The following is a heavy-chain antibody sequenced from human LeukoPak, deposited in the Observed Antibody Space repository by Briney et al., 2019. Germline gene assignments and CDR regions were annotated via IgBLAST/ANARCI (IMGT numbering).Heavy chain of an antibody. CDR1: GYTFTSYD. J-gene: IGHJ4*02. D-gene: IGHD2-2*01. V-gene: IGHV1-8*01. Sequence: ASVKVSCKASGYTFTSYDINWVRQATGQGLEWMGWMNPNSGNTGYAQKFQGRVTMTRNTSISTAYMELSSLRSEDPAVYYCARGVRIVVVPAAQYYFDYWGQGTTVTVSS. CDR2: MNPNSGNT. CDR3: ARGVRIVVVPAAQYYFDY.